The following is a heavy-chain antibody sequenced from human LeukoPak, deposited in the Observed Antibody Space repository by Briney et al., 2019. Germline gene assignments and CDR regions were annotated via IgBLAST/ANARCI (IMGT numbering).Heavy chain of an antibody. CDR2: INSDGSNT. CDR1: GFTFSSYW. Sequence: GGSLRLSCAASGFTFSSYWMHWVRQAPGKGLVWVSRINSDGSNTTYADSVKGRFIISRDNAKNTLYLQMSSLRAEDTAVYYCNVKWLVRGFDYWGQGTLVTVSS. CDR3: NVKWLVRGFDY. D-gene: IGHD6-19*01. V-gene: IGHV3-74*01. J-gene: IGHJ4*02.